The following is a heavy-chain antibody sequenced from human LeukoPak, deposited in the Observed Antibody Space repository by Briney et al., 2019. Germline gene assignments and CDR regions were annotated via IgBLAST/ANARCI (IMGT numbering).Heavy chain of an antibody. CDR3: AREFIAVTRFGESLYYYGMDV. D-gene: IGHD3-10*01. J-gene: IGHJ6*02. CDR2: ISYDGSNK. CDR1: GFTFSSYA. Sequence: PGGSLRLSCAASGFTFSSYAMHWVRQAPGKGLEWVAVISYDGSNKYYADSVKGRFTISRDNSKNTLYVQMNSLRAEDTAVYYCAREFIAVTRFGESLYYYGMDVWGQGTTVTVSS. V-gene: IGHV3-30*04.